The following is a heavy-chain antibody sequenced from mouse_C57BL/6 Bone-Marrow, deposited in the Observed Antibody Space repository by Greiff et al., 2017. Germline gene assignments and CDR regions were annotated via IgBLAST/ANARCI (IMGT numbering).Heavy chain of an antibody. J-gene: IGHJ2*01. CDR3: TTTVVAPCFDY. D-gene: IGHD1-1*01. CDR2: IDPETGGT. Sequence: QVQLQQSGAELVRPGASVTLSCKASGYTFTDYEMHWVKQTPVHGLEWIGAIDPETGGTAYNQKFKGKAILTADKSSSTAYMELRSLTSEDSAVYYCTTTVVAPCFDYWGQGTTLTVSS. V-gene: IGHV1-15*01. CDR1: GYTFTDYE.